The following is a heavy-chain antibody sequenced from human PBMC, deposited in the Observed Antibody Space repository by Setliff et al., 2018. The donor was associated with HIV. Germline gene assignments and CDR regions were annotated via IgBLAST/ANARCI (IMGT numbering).Heavy chain of an antibody. V-gene: IGHV4-39*01. D-gene: IGHD3-22*01. CDR3: ASGYQYDSSGYYYVTPIDY. CDR2: IYYTGSA. CDR1: GGSISSSSYY. J-gene: IGHJ4*02. Sequence: SETLSLTCTVSGGSISSSSYYWGCIRQPPGKGLEWIGSIYYTGSANYNPSLKSRVTMSVDTSKNQFSLKLSSVTAADTTVYYCASGYQYDSSGYYYVTPIDYWGQGTLVTVSS.